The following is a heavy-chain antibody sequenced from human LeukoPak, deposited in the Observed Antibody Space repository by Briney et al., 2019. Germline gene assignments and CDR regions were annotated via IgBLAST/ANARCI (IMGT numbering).Heavy chain of an antibody. J-gene: IGHJ4*02. V-gene: IGHV3-21*01. D-gene: IGHD3-10*01. CDR3: ARDVVLWFGELMGPYYFDY. CDR2: ISSSSSYI. CDR1: GFTFSSYS. Sequence: PGGSLRLSCAASGFTFSSYSMNWVRQAPGKGLEWVSSISSSSSYIYYADSVKGRFTISRDNAKNSLYLQMNSLRAEDTAVYYCARDVVLWFGELMGPYYFDYWGQGTLVTVSS.